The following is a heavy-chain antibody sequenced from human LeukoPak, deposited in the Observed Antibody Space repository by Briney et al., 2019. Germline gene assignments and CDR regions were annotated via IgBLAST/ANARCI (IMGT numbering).Heavy chain of an antibody. J-gene: IGHJ5*02. CDR3: AKVTDRSGWYWFDP. CDR2: ISGSGGST. V-gene: IGHV3-23*01. D-gene: IGHD6-19*01. Sequence: GGSLRLSCAASGFTFSSYAMSWVRQAPGKGLEWVSAISGSGGSTYHADSVKGRFTISRDNSKYTLYLQMNSLRAEDTAVYYCAKVTDRSGWYWFDPWGQGTLVTVSS. CDR1: GFTFSSYA.